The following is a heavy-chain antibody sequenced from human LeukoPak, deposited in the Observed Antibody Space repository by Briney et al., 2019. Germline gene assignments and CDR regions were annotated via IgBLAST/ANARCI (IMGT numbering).Heavy chain of an antibody. CDR2: INHSGST. J-gene: IGHJ4*02. CDR1: GGSFSGYY. CDR3: ASANQWLLFGY. V-gene: IGHV4-34*01. D-gene: IGHD6-19*01. Sequence: SETLSLTCAVYGGSFSGYYWSWIRQPPGKGLEWIGEINHSGSTNYNPSLKSRVTISVDTSKNQFSLKVSSVTAADTAVYYCASANQWLLFGYWGQGTLVTVSS.